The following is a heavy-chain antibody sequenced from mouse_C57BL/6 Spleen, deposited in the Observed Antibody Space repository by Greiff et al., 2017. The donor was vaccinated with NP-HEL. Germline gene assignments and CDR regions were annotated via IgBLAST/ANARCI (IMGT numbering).Heavy chain of an antibody. CDR2: IRSKSSNYAT. CDR3: VRGEAYDGYYFLAMDY. V-gene: IGHV10-3*01. Sequence: EVQGVESGGGLVQPKGSLKLSCAASGFTFNTYAMHWVRQAPGKGLEWVARIRSKSSNYATYYADSVKDRFTISRDDSQSMLYLQMNNLKTEDTAMYYCVRGEAYDGYYFLAMDYWGQGTSVTVSS. J-gene: IGHJ4*01. CDR1: GFTFNTYA. D-gene: IGHD2-3*01.